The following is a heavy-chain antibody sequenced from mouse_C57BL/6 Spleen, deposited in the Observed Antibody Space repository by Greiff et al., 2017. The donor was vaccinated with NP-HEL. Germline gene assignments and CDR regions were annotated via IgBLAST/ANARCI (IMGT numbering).Heavy chain of an antibody. V-gene: IGHV5-17*01. J-gene: IGHJ3*01. CDR2: ISSGSSTI. CDR1: GFTFSDYG. CDR3: AVYYGYDGGFAY. D-gene: IGHD2-2*01. Sequence: EVKLVESGGGLVKPGGSLKLSCAASGFTFSDYGMHWVRQAPEKGLEWVAYISSGSSTIYYADTVKGRFTISRDNAKNTLFLQMTSLRPEDTAMYYCAVYYGYDGGFAYWGQGTLVTVSA.